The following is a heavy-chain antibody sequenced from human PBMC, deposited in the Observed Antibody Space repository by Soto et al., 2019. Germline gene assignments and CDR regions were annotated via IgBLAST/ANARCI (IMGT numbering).Heavy chain of an antibody. CDR3: ARSVVVPAVYYYYMDV. Sequence: GEALKISCKGSGYSFTSYWIGWVRQMPGKGLEWMGIIYPGDSDTRYSPSFQGQVTISADKSISTAYLQWSSLKASDTAMYYYARSVVVPAVYYYYMDVWGKGTTITVSS. J-gene: IGHJ6*03. V-gene: IGHV5-51*01. CDR2: IYPGDSDT. CDR1: GYSFTSYW. D-gene: IGHD2-2*01.